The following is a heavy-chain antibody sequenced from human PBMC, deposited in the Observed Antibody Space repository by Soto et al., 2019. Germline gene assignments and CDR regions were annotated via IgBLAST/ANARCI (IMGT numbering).Heavy chain of an antibody. CDR2: VNHSGEA. V-gene: IGHV4-34*01. J-gene: IGHJ4*02. Sequence: PSETLSLTCGVYGGSFSNYYWIWVRQPPGKGLEWIGEVNHSGEATYNPSLQSRVSISVDTSKNQFSLKLSSVTAADTAVYYCARAARGDGSGSYYNLDYWGQGTLVTVSS. CDR1: GGSFSNYY. CDR3: ARAARGDGSGSYYNLDY. D-gene: IGHD3-10*01.